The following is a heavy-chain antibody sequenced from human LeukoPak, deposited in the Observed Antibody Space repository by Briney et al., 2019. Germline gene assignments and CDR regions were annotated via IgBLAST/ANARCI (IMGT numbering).Heavy chain of an antibody. J-gene: IGHJ4*02. D-gene: IGHD3-3*01. CDR1: GFNFNNYG. V-gene: IGHV3-30*04. Sequence: PGGSLRLSCVVSGFNFNNYGMNWVRQAPGKGLDWVASIAYDGSNENYAESVKGRFTISRDNSKNTLYLQLSSLTAEVAAVYYCARHSGSVTIFGVVDYFDYWGQGSLVTVSS. CDR3: ARHSGSVTIFGVVDYFDY. CDR2: IAYDGSNE.